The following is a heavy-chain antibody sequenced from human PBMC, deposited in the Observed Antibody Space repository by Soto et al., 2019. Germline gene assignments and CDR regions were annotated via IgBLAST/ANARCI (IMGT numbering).Heavy chain of an antibody. CDR2: ISGSGGST. V-gene: IGHV3-23*01. D-gene: IGHD3-9*01. J-gene: IGHJ6*02. CDR3: AGILTGYPDYYYYGMDV. Sequence: EVQLLESGGGLVQPGGSLRLSCAASGFTFSSCAMSWVRQAPGKGLEWVSAISGSGGSTYYADSVKGRFTISRDNSKNTLYLQMNSLRAEDTAVYYCAGILTGYPDYYYYGMDVWGQWTTVTVSS. CDR1: GFTFSSCA.